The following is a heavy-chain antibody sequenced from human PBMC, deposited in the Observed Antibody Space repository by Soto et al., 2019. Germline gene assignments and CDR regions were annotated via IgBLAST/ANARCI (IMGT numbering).Heavy chain of an antibody. CDR2: IYPGDSDA. J-gene: IGHJ4*02. V-gene: IGHV5-51*01. D-gene: IGHD1-26*01. Sequence: PGESLKISCQGSGYSFTKYWIGWVRQMPGKGLEWMGMIYPGDSDARYSPSFQGQVIISADKSINTAYLQWSSLQPSDTAIYYCARTYIGTYPTPYYIDSWGQGTLVTVAS. CDR1: GYSFTKYW. CDR3: ARTYIGTYPTPYYIDS.